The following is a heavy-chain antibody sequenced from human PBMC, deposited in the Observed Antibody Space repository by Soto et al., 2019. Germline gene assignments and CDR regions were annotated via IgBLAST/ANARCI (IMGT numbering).Heavy chain of an antibody. D-gene: IGHD5-12*01. CDR2: INSDGSGT. J-gene: IGHJ5*02. CDR1: GFTFSSHW. V-gene: IGHV3-74*01. Sequence: EVQLVESGGGLVQPGGSLRLSCEASGFTFSSHWMHWVRQAPGNGLVWLSRINSDGSGTNYADFVKGRFTISRDNAKNTLYVQMNSLKTEDTAVYYCARGGLRAYWFDPWGQGTLVTVSS. CDR3: ARGGLRAYWFDP.